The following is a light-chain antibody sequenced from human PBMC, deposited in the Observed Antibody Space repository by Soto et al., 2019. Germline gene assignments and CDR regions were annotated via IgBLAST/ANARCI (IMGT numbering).Light chain of an antibody. Sequence: EIVMTQSPATLSVSPGERATLSCRASQSVSSDLAWYQHKPGQAPRLLIYGASTRATGIPARFSGRGSGTEFTLTISSLQSVDFAVYYCQQRSNWPRITFGQGTRLEIK. J-gene: IGKJ5*01. CDR1: QSVSSD. CDR3: QQRSNWPRIT. CDR2: GAS. V-gene: IGKV3-15*01.